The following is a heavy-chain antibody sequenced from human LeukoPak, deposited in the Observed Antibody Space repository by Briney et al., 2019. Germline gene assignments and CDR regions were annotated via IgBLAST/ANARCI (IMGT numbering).Heavy chain of an antibody. V-gene: IGHV3-30*02. CDR1: GFTFSSYG. CDR2: IRFDGSNK. Sequence: GGSLRLSCAASGFTFSSYGMHWVRQAPGKGLEWVAFIRFDGSNKYYADSVKGRFTISRDNAKNTLYLQMNSLRAEDTAVYYCARVVTYCGGDCYSLGAFDIWGQGTMVTVSS. CDR3: ARVVTYCGGDCYSLGAFDI. J-gene: IGHJ3*02. D-gene: IGHD2-21*02.